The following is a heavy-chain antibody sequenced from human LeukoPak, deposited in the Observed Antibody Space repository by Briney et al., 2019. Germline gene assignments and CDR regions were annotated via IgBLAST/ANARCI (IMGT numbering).Heavy chain of an antibody. D-gene: IGHD7-27*01. V-gene: IGHV1-69*01. CDR2: IIPIFGTA. J-gene: IGHJ4*02. Sequence: ASVKVSCKASGGTFSSYAISWVRQAPGQGLEWMGGIIPIFGTANYAQKFQGRVTITADESTSTAYMELSSLRSEDTAVYYCARHGTLGSITYPLDYWGQGTLVTVSS. CDR1: GGTFSSYA. CDR3: ARHGTLGSITYPLDY.